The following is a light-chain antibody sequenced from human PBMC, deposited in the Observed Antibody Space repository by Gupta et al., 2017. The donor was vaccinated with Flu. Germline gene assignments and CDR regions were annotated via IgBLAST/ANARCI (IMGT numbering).Light chain of an antibody. CDR2: TTS. J-gene: IGKJ5*01. CDR1: QGVSSY. Sequence: PASGSASAGDRVTITCRASQGVSSYLAWYQQKPGEAPNLLIYTTSTLQTGVPSRFSGSGSGTYFTLTISSLQPEDSAIYYCQQANSFPITFGQGTRLEIK. V-gene: IGKV1-12*01. CDR3: QQANSFPIT.